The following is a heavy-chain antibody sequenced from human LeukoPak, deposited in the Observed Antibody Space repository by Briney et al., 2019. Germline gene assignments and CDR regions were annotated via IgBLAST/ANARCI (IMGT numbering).Heavy chain of an antibody. J-gene: IGHJ6*03. CDR2: IYYTGST. Sequence: SETLSLTCSVSGLSISSSSYYWGWIRQPPGKGLEWIGSIYYTGSTFYNPSIKSRVTISVDTSKNQFSLKLSSVTAADTAVYYCARLHYGGNYGYYYYYMDVWGKGTTVTISS. V-gene: IGHV4-39*01. CDR1: GLSISSSSYY. CDR3: ARLHYGGNYGYYYYYMDV. D-gene: IGHD4-23*01.